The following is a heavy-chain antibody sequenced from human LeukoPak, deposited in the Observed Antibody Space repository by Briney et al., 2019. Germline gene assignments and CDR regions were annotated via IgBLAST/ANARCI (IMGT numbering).Heavy chain of an antibody. CDR3: ARDLRSSDWSTDAFDI. CDR2: INHSGST. J-gene: IGHJ3*02. CDR1: GGSFSGYY. V-gene: IGHV4-34*01. D-gene: IGHD6-19*01. Sequence: PPETLSLTCAVYGGSFSGYYWSWIRQPPGKGLEWIGEINHSGSTNYNPSLKSRVTISVDTSKNQFSLKLSSVTAADTAVYYCARDLRSSDWSTDAFDIWGQGTMVTVSS.